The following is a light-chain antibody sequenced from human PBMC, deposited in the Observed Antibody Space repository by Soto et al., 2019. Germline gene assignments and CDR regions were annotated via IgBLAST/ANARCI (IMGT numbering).Light chain of an antibody. CDR3: RSYIPKNSTYV. CDR1: SSDVGGYNY. CDR2: DVS. V-gene: IGLV2-14*03. J-gene: IGLJ1*01. Sequence: QSALTQPASVSGSPGQSITISCTGTSSDVGGYNYVSWYQHHPGKAPKRMIHDVSTRPSVVSNRFSGSKSGNTASLTISGLQAEDEADSYCRSYIPKNSTYVFGTGTKVTVL.